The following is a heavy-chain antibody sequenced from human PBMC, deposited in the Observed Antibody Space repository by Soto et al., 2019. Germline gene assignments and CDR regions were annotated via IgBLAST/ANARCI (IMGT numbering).Heavy chain of an antibody. CDR1: GFTFSPYG. CDR3: AKNRKSVRGVILQYYGMDV. Sequence: EVRLLESGGGLVQPGGSLRLSCAASGFTFSPYGMSWVRQAPGKGLEWVSFISGSGVTTSYADSVKGRFTISRDNSKNTLSLQMNSLRVEDTAVYYCAKNRKSVRGVILQYYGMDVWGQGTTVTVSS. D-gene: IGHD3-10*01. J-gene: IGHJ6*02. V-gene: IGHV3-23*01. CDR2: ISGSGVTT.